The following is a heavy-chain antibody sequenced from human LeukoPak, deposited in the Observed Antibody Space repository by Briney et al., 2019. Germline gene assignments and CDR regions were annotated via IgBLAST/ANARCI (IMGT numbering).Heavy chain of an antibody. D-gene: IGHD3-10*01. V-gene: IGHV3-66*01. CDR3: ATRRFGELTY. CDR2: LYHGGST. J-gene: IGHJ4*02. CDR1: GFTFSSYW. Sequence: GGSLRLSCAASGFTFSSYWMTWVRQAPGKGLEWVSILYHGGSTYYADSVKGRFSISRDTSKNTLYLQMNSLRVEDTAVYYCATRRFGELTYWGQGTLVTVSS.